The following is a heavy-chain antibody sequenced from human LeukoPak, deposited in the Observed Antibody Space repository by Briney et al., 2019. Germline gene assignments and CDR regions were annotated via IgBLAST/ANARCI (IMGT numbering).Heavy chain of an antibody. V-gene: IGHV3-30*18. CDR3: AKVGGQQLVLSDLDY. J-gene: IGHJ4*02. D-gene: IGHD6-13*01. Sequence: GGSLRLSCAASGFSFSSYGMHWVRQAPGRGLEWVPVISYDGSNKYYADSVKGRFTISRDKSKNTLYLQMDSLRAEDTAVYYCAKVGGQQLVLSDLDYWGQGTLVTVSS. CDR2: ISYDGSNK. CDR1: GFSFSSYG.